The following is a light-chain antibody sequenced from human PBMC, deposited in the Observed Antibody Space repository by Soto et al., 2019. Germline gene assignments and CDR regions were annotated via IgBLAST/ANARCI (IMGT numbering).Light chain of an antibody. V-gene: IGKV1-8*01. CDR1: QYITSY. Sequence: IRMTQSPSSLSASTGDRVTMTCRASQYITSYLAWYQQKPGKAPKLLIYAASTLQSGVPSRFSGSGSGTDFTLTISSLQPDDFATYYCLQDYSYPLTFGQGTKVDIK. CDR2: AAS. CDR3: LQDYSYPLT. J-gene: IGKJ1*01.